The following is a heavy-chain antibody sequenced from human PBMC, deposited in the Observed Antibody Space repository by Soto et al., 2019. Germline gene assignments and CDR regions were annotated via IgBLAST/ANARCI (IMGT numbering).Heavy chain of an antibody. Sequence: QVQLVQSGAEMKKPGASVKVSCKASGYTFTSYGISWVRQAPGQGLEWMGWISAYNGNTNYAQKLQGRVTMTTDTSTSTAYMELRSLRSDDTAVYYCARYGEGYCSSTSCYFHYYYGMDVWGQGTTVTVSS. J-gene: IGHJ6*02. CDR3: ARYGEGYCSSTSCYFHYYYGMDV. CDR2: ISAYNGNT. CDR1: GYTFTSYG. D-gene: IGHD2-2*01. V-gene: IGHV1-18*01.